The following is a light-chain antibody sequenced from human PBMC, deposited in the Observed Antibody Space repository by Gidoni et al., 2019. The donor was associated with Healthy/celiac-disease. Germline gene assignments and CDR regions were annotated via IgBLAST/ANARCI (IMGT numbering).Light chain of an antibody. CDR2: DVS. V-gene: IGLV2-14*03. CDR3: SSYTSSSTLVV. J-gene: IGLJ2*01. Sequence: QSARTQPASVSGSPGQSITISCTGTSSDVGGYNYVSWYQQNPGQAPKLMLYDVSNRPSGVSNRFSGSKSGNTASLTISGLQAEDEADYYCSSYTSSSTLVVFGGGTKLTVL. CDR1: SSDVGGYNY.